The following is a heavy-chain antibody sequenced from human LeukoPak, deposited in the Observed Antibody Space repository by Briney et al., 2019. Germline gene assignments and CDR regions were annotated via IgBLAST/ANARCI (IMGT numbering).Heavy chain of an antibody. J-gene: IGHJ6*03. CDR1: GFTFSLYG. Sequence: GGSLRLSCAASGFTFSLYGMHWVRQAPGKGLEWVAFIRFDGSDKYYSDSVQGRFTISRDNSKNTLYLQMHSLRAEDTSVFYCVKEGPVGAISPYMDVWGKGTTVTVSS. CDR3: VKEGPVGAISPYMDV. CDR2: IRFDGSDK. D-gene: IGHD1-26*01. V-gene: IGHV3-30*02.